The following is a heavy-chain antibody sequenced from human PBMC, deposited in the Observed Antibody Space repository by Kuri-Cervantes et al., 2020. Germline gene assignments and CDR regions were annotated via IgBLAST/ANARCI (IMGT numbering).Heavy chain of an antibody. CDR2: IYYSGST. V-gene: IGHV4-59*01. J-gene: IGHJ4*02. D-gene: IGHD3-16*02. CDR1: GGSISSYY. CDR3: ARDYVWGSYRLIDY. Sequence: SETLSLTCTVSGGSISSYYWSWIRQPPGKGLGWIGYIYYSGSTNYNPSLKSRVTISVDTSKNQFSLKLSSVTAADTAVYYCARDYVWGSYRLIDYWGQGTLVTVSS.